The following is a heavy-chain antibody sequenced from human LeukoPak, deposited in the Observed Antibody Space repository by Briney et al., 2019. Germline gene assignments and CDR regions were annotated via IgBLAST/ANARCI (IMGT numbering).Heavy chain of an antibody. V-gene: IGHV4-38-2*02. CDR2: IYHSGTT. Sequence: SETLSLTCTVSGYSISSGYFWGWIRQPPGKGLEWIGSIYHSGTTYYNPSLKSRVTISIDTSKNQFSLKLSSVTAADTAVYYCARGRGLAAANWFDPWGQGTLVTVSS. CDR1: GYSISSGYF. D-gene: IGHD6-13*01. J-gene: IGHJ5*02. CDR3: ARGRGLAAANWFDP.